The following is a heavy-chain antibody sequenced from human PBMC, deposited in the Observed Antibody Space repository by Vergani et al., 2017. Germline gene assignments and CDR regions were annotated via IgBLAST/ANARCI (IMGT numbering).Heavy chain of an antibody. CDR3: ARFCSSTSCPSRAFDI. D-gene: IGHD2-2*01. CDR2: IKQDGSEK. J-gene: IGHJ3*02. V-gene: IGHV3-7*03. Sequence: EVQLVESGGGLVKPGGSLRLSCAASGFTFSSYWMSWVRQAPGKGLEWVANIKQDGSEKYYVDSVKGRFTISRDNAKNSLYLQMNSLRAEDTAVYYCARFCSSTSCPSRAFDIWGQGTMVTVSS. CDR1: GFTFSSYW.